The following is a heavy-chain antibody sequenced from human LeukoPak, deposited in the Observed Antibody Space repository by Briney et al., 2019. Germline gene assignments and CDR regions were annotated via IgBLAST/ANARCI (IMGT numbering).Heavy chain of an antibody. J-gene: IGHJ4*02. Sequence: ASVKVSCKASGYTFTGYYMHWVRQAPGQGLEWMGWINPNSGGTNYAQKFQGRVTMTRDTSIGTAYMELSRLRSDDTAVYYCARAPADYYDSPVGFDYWGQGTLVTVSS. CDR3: ARAPADYYDSPVGFDY. D-gene: IGHD3-22*01. V-gene: IGHV1-2*02. CDR2: INPNSGGT. CDR1: GYTFTGYY.